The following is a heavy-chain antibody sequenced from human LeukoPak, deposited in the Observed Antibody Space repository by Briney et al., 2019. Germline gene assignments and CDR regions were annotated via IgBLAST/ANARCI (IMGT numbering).Heavy chain of an antibody. CDR3: GRRLYPSGQFDY. CDR2: IYSGGST. J-gene: IGHJ4*02. V-gene: IGHV3-53*01. CDR1: GFTVSSNY. Sequence: GGSLRLSCAASGFTVSSNYMSWVRQAPGKGLEWVSVIYSGGSTYYADSVKGRFTIPKDNSKKTMYLQMNSLRAEDTAVYYCGRRLYPSGQFDYWGQGTLVTVSS. D-gene: IGHD3-10*01.